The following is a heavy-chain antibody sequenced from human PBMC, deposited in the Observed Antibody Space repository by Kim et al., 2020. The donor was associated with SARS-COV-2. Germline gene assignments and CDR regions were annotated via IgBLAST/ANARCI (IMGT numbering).Heavy chain of an antibody. J-gene: IGHJ6*03. CDR3: AKDPSDDYGDYSGYMDV. CDR1: GFTFDDYA. V-gene: IGHV3-43*02. CDR2: ISGDGGST. Sequence: GGSLRLSCAASGFTFDDYAMHWVRQAPGKGLEWVSLISGDGGSTYYADSVKGRFTISRDNSKNSLYLQMNSLRTEDTALYYCAKDPSDDYGDYSGYMDVWGKGTTVTVSS. D-gene: IGHD4-17*01.